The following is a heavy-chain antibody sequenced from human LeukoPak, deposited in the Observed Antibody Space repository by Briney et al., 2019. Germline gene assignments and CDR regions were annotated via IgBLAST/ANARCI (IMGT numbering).Heavy chain of an antibody. CDR1: GFTFSAYD. V-gene: IGHV3-48*03. J-gene: IGHJ3*02. CDR3: ARPGYSSSWSAFDI. D-gene: IGHD6-13*01. Sequence: GGSLRLSCAASGFTFSAYDMNWVRQAPGKGLEWVSHITSSGSTIYYADSAKGRFTISRDNAKNSLYLQMNSLRAEDTAVYYCARPGYSSSWSAFDIWGQGTMVTVSS. CDR2: ITSSGSTI.